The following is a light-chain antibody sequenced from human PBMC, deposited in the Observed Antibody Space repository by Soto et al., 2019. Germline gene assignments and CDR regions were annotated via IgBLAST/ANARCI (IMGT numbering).Light chain of an antibody. CDR1: QSVRSN. CDR2: AAS. CDR3: QQYNNWPPWT. J-gene: IGKJ1*01. Sequence: EIVMTQSPATLSVSPGERATLSCRASQSVRSNLAWYQQRPGQAPRPLIYAASTRATGIPAKFSGSGSGTEFTLTISSLQSEDFAVYYCQQYNNWPPWTFGQGTKVDIK. V-gene: IGKV3-15*01.